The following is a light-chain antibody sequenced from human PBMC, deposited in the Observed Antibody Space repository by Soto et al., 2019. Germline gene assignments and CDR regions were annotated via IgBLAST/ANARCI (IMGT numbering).Light chain of an antibody. CDR3: QQRSRWPPTWT. CDR1: QNIGNY. J-gene: IGKJ1*01. V-gene: IGKV3-11*01. CDR2: EAS. Sequence: EIVLTQSPDTLSVSPGERATLSCRASQNIGNYLAWYQQKPGQAPRLLIYEASNRATGIPARFSGIGSGTDFTLTISSLEAEDFAVYYCQQRSRWPPTWTFGQGTKVEIK.